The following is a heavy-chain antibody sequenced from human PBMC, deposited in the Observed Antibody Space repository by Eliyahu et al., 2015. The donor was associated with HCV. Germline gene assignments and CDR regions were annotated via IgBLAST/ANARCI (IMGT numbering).Heavy chain of an antibody. CDR1: GFTFSSYG. J-gene: IGHJ3*02. D-gene: IGHD3-22*01. V-gene: IGHV3-33*01. Sequence: QVQLVESGGGVVQPGRSLRLSCAASGFTFSSYGMHWVRQAPGKGLEWVAVIWYDGSNKYYADSVKGRFTISRDNSKNTLYLQINSLRAEDTAVYYCARDRRSGYSVDAFDIWGQGTMVTVSS. CDR3: ARDRRSGYSVDAFDI. CDR2: IWYDGSNK.